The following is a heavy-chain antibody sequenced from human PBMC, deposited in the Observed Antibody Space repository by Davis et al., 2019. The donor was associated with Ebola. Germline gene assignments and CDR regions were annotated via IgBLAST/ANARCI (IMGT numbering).Heavy chain of an antibody. CDR1: GVSISSYY. CDR3: ARRSGAARIDY. D-gene: IGHD6-6*01. Sequence: MPSETLSLTCTVSGVSISSYYWSWIRQPPGKGLEWIGYIYYSGSTNYNPSLKSRVTISVDTSKNQFSLKLISVTAADTAVYYCARRSGAARIDYWGQGTLVTVSS. V-gene: IGHV4-59*08. J-gene: IGHJ4*02. CDR2: IYYSGST.